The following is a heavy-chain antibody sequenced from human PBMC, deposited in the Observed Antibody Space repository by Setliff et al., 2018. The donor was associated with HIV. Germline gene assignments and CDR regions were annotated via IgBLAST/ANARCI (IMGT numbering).Heavy chain of an antibody. CDR2: IYYSGST. D-gene: IGHD5-18*01. Sequence: SETLSLTCTVSGGSISGSTYYWGWIRQPPGKGLEWIGTIYYSGSTYYNPSLKSQLTISVDTSKNQFSLKLSSVTAADTAVYYCARRDGYSYGSYFDYWGQGTLVTVSS. J-gene: IGHJ4*02. CDR1: GGSISGSTYY. CDR3: ARRDGYSYGSYFDY. V-gene: IGHV4-39*01.